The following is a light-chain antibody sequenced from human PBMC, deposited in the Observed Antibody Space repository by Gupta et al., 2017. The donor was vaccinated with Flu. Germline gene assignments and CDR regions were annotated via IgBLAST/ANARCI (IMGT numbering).Light chain of an antibody. V-gene: IGKV3-11*01. CDR3: QQRSSGPPVYT. Sequence: EIVLTQSPATLSLSPGERATLSCRASQSVGRYLAWYQQKPGQAPMVLIYDASKRATGVPDRFSGSGAGTDFTLTISSREPEDFAVYFCQQRSSGPPVYTFGQGTKLEIK. J-gene: IGKJ2*01. CDR2: DAS. CDR1: QSVGRY.